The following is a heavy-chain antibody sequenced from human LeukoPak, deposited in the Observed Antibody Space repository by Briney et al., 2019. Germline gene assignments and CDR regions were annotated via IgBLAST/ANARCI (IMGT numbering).Heavy chain of an antibody. CDR2: INPDSGGS. D-gene: IGHD1-14*01. Sequence: ASVTVSCKTSGYTFSAFYTHWVRQAPGQGPEWMGWINPDSGGSEYGQKFQGRVTFTSDTSSTTIYMEVRSLKSDDTAVYYCARDMTGGIWARATSFDHWGQGTLVTVSS. CDR1: GYTFSAFY. J-gene: IGHJ4*02. V-gene: IGHV1-2*02. CDR3: ARDMTGGIWARATSFDH.